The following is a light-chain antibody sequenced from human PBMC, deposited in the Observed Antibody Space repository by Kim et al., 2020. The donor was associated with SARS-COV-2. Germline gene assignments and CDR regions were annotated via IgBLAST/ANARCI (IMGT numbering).Light chain of an antibody. J-gene: IGKJ2*01. CDR3: QHYYNWPSYT. V-gene: IGKV3-15*01. CDR2: GAS. CDR1: QNVNSK. Sequence: VSPGERATLSCRANQNVNSKLAWYQQKPGQAPRLLISGASTRATGTPARFSGSGSGTEFTLTISSLQSEDFGVYYCQHYYNWPSYTFGQGTKLEIK.